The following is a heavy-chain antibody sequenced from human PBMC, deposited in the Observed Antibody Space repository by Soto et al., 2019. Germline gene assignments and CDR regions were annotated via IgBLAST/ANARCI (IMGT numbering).Heavy chain of an antibody. Sequence: GSLRLSCAASGXTFSSYSMSWVRQAPGKGLEWVSSLIGSGGRTYYADSVNGRFTISIDNSKNTLYMQMNSMRDEDTAVYYCAKKEWPRDYWGQGTLGTVS. J-gene: IGHJ4*02. V-gene: IGHV3-23*01. CDR3: AKKEWPRDY. CDR1: GXTFSSYS. D-gene: IGHD3-3*01. CDR2: LIGSGGRT.